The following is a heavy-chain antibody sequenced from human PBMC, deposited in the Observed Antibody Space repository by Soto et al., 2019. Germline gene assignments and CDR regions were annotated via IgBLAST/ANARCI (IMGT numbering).Heavy chain of an antibody. Sequence: QVQLQESGPGLVKPSETLSLTCTVSGGSISTYYWSWIRQPPGKGLEWIGYIYYSGSTNYNPSLKGRATISGDRSKNQFSLKLSSVTAADTAVYYCARDGLEGWFDPWGQGTLVTVSS. J-gene: IGHJ5*02. CDR3: ARDGLEGWFDP. CDR2: IYYSGST. CDR1: GGSISTYY. V-gene: IGHV4-59*01.